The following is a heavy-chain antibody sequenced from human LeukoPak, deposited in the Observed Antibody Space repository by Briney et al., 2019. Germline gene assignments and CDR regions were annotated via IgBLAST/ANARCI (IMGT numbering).Heavy chain of an antibody. Sequence: SETLSLTCTVSGGSISGSSYYWGWIRQPPGKGLEWIGSIYYSGSTYYNPSLKSRVTISVDTSKNQFSLKLSSVTAADTAVYYCARLYAGAYTRLDPWGQGILVAVSS. V-gene: IGHV4-39*01. CDR3: ARLYAGAYTRLDP. J-gene: IGHJ5*02. CDR1: GGSISGSSYY. D-gene: IGHD3-16*01. CDR2: IYYSGST.